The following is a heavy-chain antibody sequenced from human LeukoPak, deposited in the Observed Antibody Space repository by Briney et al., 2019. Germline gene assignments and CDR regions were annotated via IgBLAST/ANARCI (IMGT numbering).Heavy chain of an antibody. CDR3: ARQLSNYYRAFDY. D-gene: IGHD4-11*01. CDR1: GYTFTNYY. J-gene: IGHJ4*02. V-gene: IGHV1-2*02. Sequence: ASVTVSCKPSGYTFTNYYIHWVRQAPGQGPEWVGWINPASAGAAFAPKFQGRVSMTWDSSITTAYMDLTSLRSDDTAIYYCARQLSNYYRAFDYWGQGTLVTVSS. CDR2: INPASAGA.